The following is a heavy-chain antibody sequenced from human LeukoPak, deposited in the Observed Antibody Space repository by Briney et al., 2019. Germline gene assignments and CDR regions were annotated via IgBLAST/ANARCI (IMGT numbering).Heavy chain of an antibody. CDR2: IDTSATSM. D-gene: IGHD2-2*03. V-gene: IGHV3-48*03. J-gene: IGHJ4*02. CDR3: VTDRPGVMDFDF. CDR1: GFTFSDFE. Sequence: GGSLRLSCAVSGFTFSDFEMNWVRQAPGKGLQWVSHIDTSATSMHYADSVKGRFTISRDNDKDLLFLQMNSLRAEDTAVYYCVTDRPGVMDFDFWGQGTLVTVSS.